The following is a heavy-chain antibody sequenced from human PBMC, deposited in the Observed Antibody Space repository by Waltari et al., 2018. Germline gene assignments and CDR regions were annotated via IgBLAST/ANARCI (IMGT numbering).Heavy chain of an antibody. D-gene: IGHD6-19*01. V-gene: IGHV3-74*01. CDR3: AFSRGWSSPFGAYDT. Sequence: EVQLVESGGGLVQPGGSLRLSCAASGFTFSAYWMHWVRQVPGKGLLWVSQMTRDGGAAIDADSVKGRFTISRDNAKNALYLEMSSLRAEDTAVYYCAFSRGWSSPFGAYDTWGQGTMVSVSS. CDR2: MTRDGGAA. CDR1: GFTFSAYW. J-gene: IGHJ3*01.